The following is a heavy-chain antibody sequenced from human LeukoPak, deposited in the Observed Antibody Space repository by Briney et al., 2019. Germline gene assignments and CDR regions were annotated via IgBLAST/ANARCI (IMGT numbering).Heavy chain of an antibody. CDR1: GFTVSSNY. CDR2: IYSGGST. Sequence: GGSLRLSCAASGFTVSSNYMSWVRQAPGKGLEWVSLIYSGGSTYYADSVKGRFTISRDNSKNTLYLQMNSLRAEDTAVYYCARAVQLWFQFDYWGQGTLVTVSS. V-gene: IGHV3-53*01. J-gene: IGHJ4*02. D-gene: IGHD5-18*01. CDR3: ARAVQLWFQFDY.